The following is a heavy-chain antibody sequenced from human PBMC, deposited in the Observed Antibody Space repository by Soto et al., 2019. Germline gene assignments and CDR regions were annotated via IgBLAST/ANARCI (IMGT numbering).Heavy chain of an antibody. J-gene: IGHJ4*02. CDR1: GFNFGVFG. Sequence: PGGSLRLSCATSGFNFGVFGMHWVSQAPGKGLEWLSVLSYEGSEEYYADSVRGRFTISRDNSKSTLFLQMDSLRVEDTGVYYCALTRRSSLLEVAGPGFEYWGQGTLVTVSS. CDR2: LSYEGSEE. V-gene: IGHV3-30*03. D-gene: IGHD6-19*01. CDR3: ALTRRSSLLEVAGPGFEY.